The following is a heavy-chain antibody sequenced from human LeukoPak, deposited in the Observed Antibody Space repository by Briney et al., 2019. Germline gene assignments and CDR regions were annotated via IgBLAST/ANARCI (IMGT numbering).Heavy chain of an antibody. CDR1: GFTFSSYA. J-gene: IGHJ4*02. CDR2: ISGSGGST. CDR3: ARGGSGSYYTLFDY. V-gene: IGHV3-23*01. D-gene: IGHD3-10*01. Sequence: PGGSLRLSCVVSGFTFSSYAMSWVRQAPGKGLEWVSGISGSGGSTYYADSVKGRFTISRDNAKNSLYLQMNSLRAEDTAVYYCARGGSGSYYTLFDYWGQGTLVTVSS.